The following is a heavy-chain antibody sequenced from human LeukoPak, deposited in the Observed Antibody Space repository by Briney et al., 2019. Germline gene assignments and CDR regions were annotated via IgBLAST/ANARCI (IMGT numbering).Heavy chain of an antibody. V-gene: IGHV3-23*01. CDR1: GFTFSSYA. J-gene: IGHJ4*02. CDR2: ISGSGGST. Sequence: PGGSLRLSCAASGFTFSSYAMSWVRQAPGKGLEWVSAISGSGGSTYYADSVKGRFTISRDNSKNTLYLQMNSLRAEDTAVYHCAKGPRLVVVAATQIWFDYWGQGTLVTVSS. CDR3: AKGPRLVVVAATQIWFDY. D-gene: IGHD2-15*01.